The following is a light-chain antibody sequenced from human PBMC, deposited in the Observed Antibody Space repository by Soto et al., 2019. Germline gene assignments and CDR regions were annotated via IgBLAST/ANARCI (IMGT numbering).Light chain of an antibody. J-gene: IGKJ3*01. CDR2: GAS. CDR1: QGISSY. V-gene: IGKV1-9*01. CDR3: QHRGT. Sequence: DIQLTQSPSFLSASVGDRVRISCRASQGISSYLAWYQQKPGKAPKLLIYGASTLQSGVPSRFSGSGSGTEFTLTISSLQPEDFATYYCQHRGTFGPGTKVDIK.